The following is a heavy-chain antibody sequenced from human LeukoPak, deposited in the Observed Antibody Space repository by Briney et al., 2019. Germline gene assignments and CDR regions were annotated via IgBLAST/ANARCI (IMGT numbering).Heavy chain of an antibody. Sequence: GGSLRLSCAASGFTFSSSSMNWVRQAPGKGLEWVSTIGSSSSYIYYADSVKGRFTISRDNAKNSLYLQMNSLRAEDTAVYYCARDPYSMVRGLDAFDIWGQGTMVTVSS. CDR3: ARDPYSMVRGLDAFDI. CDR1: GFTFSSSS. CDR2: IGSSSSYI. J-gene: IGHJ3*02. D-gene: IGHD3-10*01. V-gene: IGHV3-21*04.